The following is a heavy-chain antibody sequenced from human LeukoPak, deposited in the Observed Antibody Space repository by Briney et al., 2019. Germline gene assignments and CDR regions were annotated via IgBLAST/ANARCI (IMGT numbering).Heavy chain of an antibody. CDR2: IKQDGSEK. J-gene: IGHJ4*02. V-gene: IGHV3-7*01. Sequence: GGSLRLSCAASGFTFSSYGMHWVRQAPGKGLEWVANIKQDGSEKYYVDSVKGRFTISRDNAKNSLYLQMNSLRAEDTAVYYCARDITYYYDSSGPFDYWGQGTLVTVSS. D-gene: IGHD3-22*01. CDR1: GFTFSSYG. CDR3: ARDITYYYDSSGPFDY.